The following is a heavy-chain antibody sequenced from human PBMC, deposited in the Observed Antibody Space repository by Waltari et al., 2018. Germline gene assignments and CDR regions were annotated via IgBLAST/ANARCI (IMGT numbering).Heavy chain of an antibody. J-gene: IGHJ2*01. CDR2: IKQDGSEK. V-gene: IGHV3-7*01. CDR3: AREPRMEDYYDSSGYEGYFDL. CDR1: GFTVSSYW. D-gene: IGHD3-22*01. Sequence: EVQLVESGGGLVQPGGSLRLSCAASGFTVSSYWMSWVRRAPGKGLEGVANIKQDGSEKYYVDSVKGRFTISRDNAKNSLYLQMNSLRAEDTAVYYCAREPRMEDYYDSSGYEGYFDLWGRGTLVTVSS.